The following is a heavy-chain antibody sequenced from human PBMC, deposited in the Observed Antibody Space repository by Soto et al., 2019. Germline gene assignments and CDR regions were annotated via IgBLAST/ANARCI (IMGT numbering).Heavy chain of an antibody. D-gene: IGHD1-1*01. CDR3: ATKYVDTGTRRERSFDY. V-gene: IGHV3-21*01. CDR2: ISDTSSSI. Sequence: EVQLVESGGGLVKPGGSLRLSCAASGFTFSTSNMNWVRQAPGKGLQWVSSISDTSSSIYYADSVRGRFTISRDNAKNSLYLQMNSLSAENTAVYYCATKYVDTGTRRERSFDYWGQGTLVTVSS. J-gene: IGHJ4*02. CDR1: GFTFSTSN.